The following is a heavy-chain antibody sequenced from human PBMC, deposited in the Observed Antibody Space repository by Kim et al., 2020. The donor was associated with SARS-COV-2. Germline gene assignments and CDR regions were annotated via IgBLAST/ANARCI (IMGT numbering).Heavy chain of an antibody. Sequence: SETLSLTCTVSGVSISSYYWSGIRQLPGKGLECIGYISYSGSTNYNPSLKSRLTISIDTSKNHFSLKLSSVTVADTAVYFCATYYYYGSGTQYFDYWGQGTLVTVSS. J-gene: IGHJ4*02. D-gene: IGHD3-10*01. CDR1: GVSISSYY. CDR2: ISYSGST. CDR3: ATYYYYGSGTQYFDY. V-gene: IGHV4-59*12.